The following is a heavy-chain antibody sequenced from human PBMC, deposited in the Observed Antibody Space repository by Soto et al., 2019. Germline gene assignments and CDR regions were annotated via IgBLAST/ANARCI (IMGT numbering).Heavy chain of an antibody. CDR2: LKSDNGGT. D-gene: IGHD3-10*01. J-gene: IGHJ6*02. CDR3: ARDLCPLGSGSPCPTFGLDV. Sequence: QVQLVQSGAEVKPPGASVQVSCEASGYTFTGHYMHWVRQVSGKRLEYLGWLKSDNGGTYYAPKFQGRVPFTRDTSPTTDYMELSGLQSEDTAVYFCARDLCPLGSGSPCPTFGLDVWGQGTTVTVSS. CDR1: GYTFTGHY. V-gene: IGHV1-2*02.